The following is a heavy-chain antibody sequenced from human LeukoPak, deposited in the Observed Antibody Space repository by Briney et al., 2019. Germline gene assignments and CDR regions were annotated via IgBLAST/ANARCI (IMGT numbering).Heavy chain of an antibody. J-gene: IGHJ4*02. CDR1: GFTFSRFS. Sequence: GGSLRLSCAASGFTFSRFSMHWVRQAPGRGLEWVAVIWYDGSNEDYVDSVKGRFTISRDNSKEMLYLQMTRLRAEDTAVYYCARVLDDILTGSEFDYWGQGTLVTVSS. V-gene: IGHV3-33*01. D-gene: IGHD3-9*01. CDR2: IWYDGSNE. CDR3: ARVLDDILTGSEFDY.